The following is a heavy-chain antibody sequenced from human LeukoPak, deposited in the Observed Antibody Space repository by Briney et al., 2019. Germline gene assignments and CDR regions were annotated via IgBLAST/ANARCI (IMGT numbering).Heavy chain of an antibody. CDR3: ARANRDFWSGYYNWFDP. J-gene: IGHJ5*02. D-gene: IGHD3-3*01. CDR1: GGSISSGGYY. CDR2: IYYSGST. V-gene: IGHV4-31*03. Sequence: SETLSLTCTVSGGSISSGGYYWSWIRQHPGQGLEWIGYIYYSGSTYYNPSLKSRVTISVDTSKNQFSLKLTSVTVADTAVYYCARANRDFWSGYYNWFDPWGQGTLVTVSS.